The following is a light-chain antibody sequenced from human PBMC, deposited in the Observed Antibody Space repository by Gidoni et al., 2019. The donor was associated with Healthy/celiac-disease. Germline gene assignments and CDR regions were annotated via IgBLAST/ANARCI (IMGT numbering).Light chain of an antibody. CDR3: NSRDSSGNHVV. J-gene: IGLJ2*01. CDR2: GKN. V-gene: IGLV3-19*01. Sequence: SSELTQDPAVSVALGQTVRITCQGDSLRSYYASCYQQKPGQAPVLVIYGKNNRPSGIPDRFSGSSSGNTASLTITGAQAEDEADYYCNSRDSSGNHVVFGGGPKLTVL. CDR1: SLRSYY.